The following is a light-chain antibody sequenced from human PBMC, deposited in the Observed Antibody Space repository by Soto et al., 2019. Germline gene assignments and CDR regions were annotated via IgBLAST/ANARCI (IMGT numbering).Light chain of an antibody. CDR1: SSDVGDYNY. J-gene: IGLJ3*02. V-gene: IGLV2-11*01. Sequence: QSALTQPRSVSGSPGQSVTISCTGTSSDVGDYNYVSWYQQYPGKAPKLVIYDVSKRPSGVPDRFSGSKSGNTASLTISGLQAEDEADYYCCSSAGSYTFWVFGGGTKVTVL. CDR3: CSSAGSYTFWV. CDR2: DVS.